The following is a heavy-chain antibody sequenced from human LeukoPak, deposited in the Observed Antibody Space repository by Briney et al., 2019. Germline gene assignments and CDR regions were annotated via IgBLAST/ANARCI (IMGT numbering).Heavy chain of an antibody. V-gene: IGHV4-59*01. CDR3: ARSSELDY. CDR1: GGSISGYY. CDR2: VDHSGST. Sequence: SETLSLTCTVSGGSISGYYWSWIRQPPGRGLEYIGYVDHSGSTNYNPSLRSRVTISVDTSKNQFSLKLSSVAAADTAVYYCARSSELDYWGQGTLVTVSS. J-gene: IGHJ4*02. D-gene: IGHD1-26*01.